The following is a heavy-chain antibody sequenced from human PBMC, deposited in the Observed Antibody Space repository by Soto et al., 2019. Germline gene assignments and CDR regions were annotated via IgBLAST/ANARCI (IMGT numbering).Heavy chain of an antibody. Sequence: QVQLVQSGAEVKKPGSSVKVSCKASGGTFSSYAISWVRQAPGQGLEWMGGIIPIFGTANYAQKFQGRVTITADESTSTAYMELSSLSSEDTAVYYCARSVDYYDSSGYGDYYYYYGMDVWGQGTTVTVSS. V-gene: IGHV1-69*01. CDR2: IIPIFGTA. CDR3: ARSVDYYDSSGYGDYYYYYGMDV. CDR1: GGTFSSYA. D-gene: IGHD3-22*01. J-gene: IGHJ6*02.